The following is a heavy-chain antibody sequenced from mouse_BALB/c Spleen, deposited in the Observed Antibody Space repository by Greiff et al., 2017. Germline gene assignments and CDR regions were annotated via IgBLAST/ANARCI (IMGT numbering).Heavy chain of an antibody. CDR3: ARGLRGAMDY. CDR2: ISSGGSYT. Sequence: DVMLVESGGGLVKPGGSLKLSCAASGFTFSSYAMSWVRQSPEKRLEWVAEISSGGSYTYYPDTVTGRFTISRDNAKNTLYLEMSSLRSEDTAMYYCARGLRGAMDYWGQGTSVTVSS. D-gene: IGHD1-1*01. CDR1: GFTFSSYA. J-gene: IGHJ4*01. V-gene: IGHV5-9-4*01.